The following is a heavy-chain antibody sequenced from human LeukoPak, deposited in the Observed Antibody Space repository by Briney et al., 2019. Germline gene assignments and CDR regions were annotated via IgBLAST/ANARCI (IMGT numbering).Heavy chain of an antibody. J-gene: IGHJ4*02. V-gene: IGHV5-51*01. CDR2: IHPDDSDT. CDR1: GYSFTNYW. CDR3: TRLPGIVATIERYFDY. D-gene: IGHD5-12*01. Sequence: GESLKISCKSSGYSFTNYWIGWVRQMPGKGLEWMGIIHPDDSDTRYSPSFQGQVTISVDKSIRTAYLQWSSLKASDTAMYYCTRLPGIVATIERYFDYWGQGTLVTDSS.